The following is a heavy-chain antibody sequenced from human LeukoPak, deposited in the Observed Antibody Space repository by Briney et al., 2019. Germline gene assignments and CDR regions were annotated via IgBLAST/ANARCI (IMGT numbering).Heavy chain of an antibody. Sequence: GGSLRLSCAASGFTFSNAWMSWVRQAPGKGLEWVGRIKSKTDGGTTDYAAPVKGRFTISRDDSKNTLYLQMNSLKTEDTAVYYCTTGLTMIVVVTASTYYFDYWGQGTLVTVSS. CDR2: IKSKTDGGTT. V-gene: IGHV3-15*01. J-gene: IGHJ4*02. CDR1: GFTFSNAW. D-gene: IGHD3-22*01. CDR3: TTGLTMIVVVTASTYYFDY.